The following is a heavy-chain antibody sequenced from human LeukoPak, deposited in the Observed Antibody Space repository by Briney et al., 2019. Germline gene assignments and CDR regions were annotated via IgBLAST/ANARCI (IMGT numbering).Heavy chain of an antibody. CDR1: GFTFISYW. CDR3: ARASGYDLDY. D-gene: IGHD5-12*01. Sequence: PGGSLRLSCAASGFTFISYWMHWFRQGPGKGLVWVSRINSDGSSTSYADSVKGRFTISRDNAKNTLYLQMNSLRAEDTAVYYCARASGYDLDYWGQGTLVTVSS. V-gene: IGHV3-74*01. J-gene: IGHJ4*02. CDR2: INSDGSST.